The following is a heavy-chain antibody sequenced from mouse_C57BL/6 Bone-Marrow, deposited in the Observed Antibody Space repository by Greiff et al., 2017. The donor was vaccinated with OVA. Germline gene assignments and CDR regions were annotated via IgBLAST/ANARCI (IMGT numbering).Heavy chain of an antibody. CDR3: ASGAVVATDY. CDR1: GYAFSSSW. D-gene: IGHD1-1*01. V-gene: IGHV1-82*01. CDR2: IYPGDGDT. Sequence: VQLQQSGPELVKPGASVKISCKASGYAFSSSWMNWVKQRPGKGLEWIGRIYPGDGDTNYNGKFKGKATLTADKSSSTAYMQLSSLTSEDSAVCFCASGAVVATDYWGQGTTLTVSS. J-gene: IGHJ2*01.